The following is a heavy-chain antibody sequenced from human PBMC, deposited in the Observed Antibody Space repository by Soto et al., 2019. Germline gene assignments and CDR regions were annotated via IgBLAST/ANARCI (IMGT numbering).Heavy chain of an antibody. CDR3: ARGSIAVAGTLVDP. J-gene: IGHJ5*02. V-gene: IGHV1-3*01. Sequence: GASVKVSCKASGYTFTSYYMHWVRQAPGQRLEWMGRINAGNGNTKYAQKFQGRVTITRDTSASTAYMELSSLRSEDTAVYYCARGSIAVAGTLVDPWGQGTLVTVSS. CDR1: GYTFTSYY. CDR2: INAGNGNT. D-gene: IGHD6-19*01.